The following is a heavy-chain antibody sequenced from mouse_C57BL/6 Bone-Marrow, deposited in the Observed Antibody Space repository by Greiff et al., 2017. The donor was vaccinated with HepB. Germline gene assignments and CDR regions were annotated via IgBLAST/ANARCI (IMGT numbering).Heavy chain of an antibody. CDR3: ARHYGSSDWYFDV. Sequence: QVQLKESGAELARPGASVKLSCKASGYTFTSYGISWVKQRTGQGLEWIGEIYPRSGNTYYNEKFKGKATLTADKSSSTAYMELRSLTSEDSAVYFCARHYGSSDWYFDVWGTGTTVTVS. J-gene: IGHJ1*03. D-gene: IGHD1-1*01. V-gene: IGHV1-81*01. CDR1: GYTFTSYG. CDR2: IYPRSGNT.